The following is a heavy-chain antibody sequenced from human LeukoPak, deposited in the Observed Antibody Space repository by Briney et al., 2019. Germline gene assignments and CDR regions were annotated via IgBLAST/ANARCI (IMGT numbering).Heavy chain of an antibody. CDR2: IIPILGIA. D-gene: IGHD2-15*01. Sequence: ASVKVSCKASGYTFTGYYMHWVRQAPGQGLEWMGRIIPILGIANYAQKFQGRVTITADKSTSTAYMELSSLRSEDTAVYYCAREDIVVVVAARYDAFDIWGQGTMVTVSS. J-gene: IGHJ3*02. CDR1: GYTFTGYY. V-gene: IGHV1-69*04. CDR3: AREDIVVVVAARYDAFDI.